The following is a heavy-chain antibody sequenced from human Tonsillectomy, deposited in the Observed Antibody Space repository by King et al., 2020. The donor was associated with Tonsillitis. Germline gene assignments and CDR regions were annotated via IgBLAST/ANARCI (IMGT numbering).Heavy chain of an antibody. J-gene: IGHJ4*02. CDR2: ISYDGSDK. CDR1: GFTFSTYG. CDR3: AKGPKRSPYSSWFDY. Sequence: VQLVESGGGVVQPGRSLRLSCAASGFTFSTYGMHWVRQAPGKGLEWVAVISYDGSDKYYADSVKGRFTISRDNSKNTLYLQMNSLRAEDTAVFYCAKGPKRSPYSSWFDYWGQGAPVTVSS. D-gene: IGHD6-6*01. V-gene: IGHV3-30*18.